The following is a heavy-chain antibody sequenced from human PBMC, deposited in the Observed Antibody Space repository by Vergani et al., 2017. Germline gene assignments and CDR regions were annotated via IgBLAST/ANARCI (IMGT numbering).Heavy chain of an antibody. CDR1: GFTVSSNY. V-gene: IGHV3-66*02. Sequence: EVQLVESGGGLVQPGGSLRLSCAASGFTVSSNYMSWVRQAPGKGLEWVSVIYSGGSTYYADSVKGRFTISRDNSKNTLYLQMNSLRAEDTAVYCCARDSITMVRGVYGMDVWGQGTTVTVSS. CDR3: ARDSITMVRGVYGMDV. D-gene: IGHD3-10*01. CDR2: IYSGGST. J-gene: IGHJ6*02.